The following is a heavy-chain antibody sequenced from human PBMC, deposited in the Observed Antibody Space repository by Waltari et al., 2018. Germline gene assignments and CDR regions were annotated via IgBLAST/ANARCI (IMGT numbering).Heavy chain of an antibody. CDR1: GFTFSIYW. J-gene: IGHJ3*02. CDR3: ARDGYSYGLGTFDI. D-gene: IGHD5-18*01. Sequence: EVQLVESGGGSVQPGGSLRLSCAASGFTFSIYWMHWVRQAPGKGLVLVSGIKSDGSSTSYADSVKGRFTISRDNAKNTLYLQMNSLRAEDTAVYYCARDGYSYGLGTFDIWGQGTMVTVSS. V-gene: IGHV3-74*01. CDR2: IKSDGSST.